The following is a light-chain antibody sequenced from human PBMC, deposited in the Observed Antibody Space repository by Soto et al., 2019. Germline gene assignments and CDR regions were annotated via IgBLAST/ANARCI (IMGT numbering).Light chain of an antibody. J-gene: IGKJ1*01. CDR3: QHYNNWPTT. Sequence: EVVLTHSPATLSVSPCERAALSSSASQSVSSNLAWYQQKPGQAPRLLIYGESTRATGIPARFSGSRSGTEFTLTISSLESEDFAVYCCQHYNNWPTTFGQGTRVEIK. CDR1: QSVSSN. CDR2: GES. V-gene: IGKV3D-15*01.